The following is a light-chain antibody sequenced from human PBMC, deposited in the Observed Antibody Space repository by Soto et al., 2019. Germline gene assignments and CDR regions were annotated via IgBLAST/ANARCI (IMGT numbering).Light chain of an antibody. CDR1: QSVSIY. J-gene: IGKJ2*01. CDR2: DSS. V-gene: IGKV3-11*01. Sequence: EIVLTQSPATLSLSPGERATLSCRASQSVSIYLAWYRQKPGQAPGLLIYDSSSRATGIAARFSGSGSGTDFTLTISSLEPEDSAVYYCQQRYNWPHTFGQGTKLEIE. CDR3: QQRYNWPHT.